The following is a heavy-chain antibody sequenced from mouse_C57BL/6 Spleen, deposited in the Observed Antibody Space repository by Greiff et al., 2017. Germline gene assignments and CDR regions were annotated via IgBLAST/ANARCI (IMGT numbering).Heavy chain of an antibody. Sequence: VQLQQSGAELVKPGASVKISCKASGYAFSSYWMNWVKQRPGKGLEWIGQIYPGDGDTNYNGKFKGKATLTADKSSITAYMQLSSLTSEDSAVYFCARWDDSNSYAMDYWGQGTSVTVSS. J-gene: IGHJ4*01. CDR1: GYAFSSYW. V-gene: IGHV1-80*01. D-gene: IGHD2-5*01. CDR2: IYPGDGDT. CDR3: ARWDDSNSYAMDY.